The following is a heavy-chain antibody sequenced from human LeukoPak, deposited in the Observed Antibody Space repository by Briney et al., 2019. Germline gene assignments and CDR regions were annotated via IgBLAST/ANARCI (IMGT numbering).Heavy chain of an antibody. CDR3: TTEQGQWLVLGY. J-gene: IGHJ4*02. CDR2: IKSKTDGGTT. Sequence: GGYLRLSCAASAFTFSNAWMSRVRPGPGQGREWVGRIKSKTDGGTTEYAAPVKGRFTISRDDSKNTLYLQMNSLKTEDTAVYYCTTEQGQWLVLGYWGQGTLVTVSS. V-gene: IGHV3-15*01. D-gene: IGHD6-19*01. CDR1: AFTFSNAW.